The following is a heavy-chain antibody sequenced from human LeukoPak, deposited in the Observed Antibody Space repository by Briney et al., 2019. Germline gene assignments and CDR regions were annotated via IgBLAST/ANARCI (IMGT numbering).Heavy chain of an antibody. D-gene: IGHD4-17*01. V-gene: IGHV4-30-4*01. Sequence: PSQTLSLTCTVSGGSISSGDYYWSWIRQPPGKGLEWIGYIYYSGSTYYNPSLKSRVTISVDRSKNQFSLKLSSVTAADTAVYYCARVSGGLRYDYWGQGTLVTVSS. J-gene: IGHJ4*02. CDR3: ARVSGGLRYDY. CDR1: GGSISSGDYY. CDR2: IYYSGST.